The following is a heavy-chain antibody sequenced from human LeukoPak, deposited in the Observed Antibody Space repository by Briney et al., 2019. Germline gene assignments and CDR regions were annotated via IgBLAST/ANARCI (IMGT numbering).Heavy chain of an antibody. J-gene: IGHJ6*02. CDR1: GGSISSYY. Sequence: PSENLSLTCTVSGGSISSYYWSWVRQPPGKGLEWIGYIYYSGSTNYNPSLKSRVTISVDTSKNQFSLKLSSVTAADTAVYYCASGLPYYYYGMDVWGQGTTVTVSS. D-gene: IGHD5-12*01. CDR3: ASGLPYYYYGMDV. CDR2: IYYSGST. V-gene: IGHV4-59*01.